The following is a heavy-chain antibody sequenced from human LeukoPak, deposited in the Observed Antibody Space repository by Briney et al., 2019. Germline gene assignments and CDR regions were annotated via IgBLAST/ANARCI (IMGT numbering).Heavy chain of an antibody. D-gene: IGHD3-10*01. CDR3: ARTKVRGVKTPQYYYYYGMDV. Sequence: SENLSLTCAVYGGSFSGYYWSWIRQPPGKGLEWIGEINHSGSTNYNPSLKSRVTISVDTSKNQFSLKLSSVTAADTAVYYCARTKVRGVKTPQYYYYYGMDVWGQGSTVTVSS. CDR1: GGSFSGYY. CDR2: INHSGST. V-gene: IGHV4-34*01. J-gene: IGHJ6*02.